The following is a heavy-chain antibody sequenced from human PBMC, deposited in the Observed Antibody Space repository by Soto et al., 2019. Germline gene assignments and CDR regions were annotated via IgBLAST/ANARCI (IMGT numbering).Heavy chain of an antibody. V-gene: IGHV5-10-1*01. CDR2: IDPSDSYT. CDR1: GYSFTSYW. D-gene: IGHD3-10*01. Sequence: GESLKISCKGSGYSFTSYWISWVRQMPGQGLEWMGRIDPSDSYTNYSPSFQGHVTISADKSISTAYLQWSSLKASDTAMYYCARPPSYYGSGSPPWMDVWGQGTTVTV. J-gene: IGHJ6*02. CDR3: ARPPSYYGSGSPPWMDV.